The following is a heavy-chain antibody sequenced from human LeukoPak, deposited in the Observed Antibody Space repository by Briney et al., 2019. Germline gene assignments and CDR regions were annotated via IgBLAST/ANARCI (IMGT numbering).Heavy chain of an antibody. Sequence: AGGSLRLSCAASGFTFSSYSMHWVRQAPGKGLEWVSCISTSSSYIYYADSVKGRFTIPRDNAKNSLYLQMNSLKAEDTALFYWAKYLRKLYGGGGDYYFYMDVWGKGTTVTVSS. J-gene: IGHJ6*03. V-gene: IGHV3-21*06. CDR2: ISTSSSYI. CDR1: GFTFSSYS. CDR3: AKYLRKLYGGGGDYYFYMDV. D-gene: IGHD3-16*02.